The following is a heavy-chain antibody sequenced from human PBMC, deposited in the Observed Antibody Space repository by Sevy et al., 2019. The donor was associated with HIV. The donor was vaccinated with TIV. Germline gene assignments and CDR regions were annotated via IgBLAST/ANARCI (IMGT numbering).Heavy chain of an antibody. D-gene: IGHD3-16*01. Sequence: ASVKVSCEASGVTFNNYGFSWVRQAPGQGLEWMGGIIPMFGTTDYAHNFQDRVTITADGSTGTAYMELNSLIFEDTAVYYCARGITFITGGGYYFDSWGQGTLVTVSS. CDR1: GVTFNNYG. V-gene: IGHV1-69*13. J-gene: IGHJ4*02. CDR3: ARGITFITGGGYYFDS. CDR2: IIPMFGTT.